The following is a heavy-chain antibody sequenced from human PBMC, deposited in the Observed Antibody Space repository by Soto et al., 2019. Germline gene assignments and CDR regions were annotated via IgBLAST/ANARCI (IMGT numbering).Heavy chain of an antibody. J-gene: IGHJ3*02. Sequence: QVQLVESGGGVVQPGRSLRLSCAASGFGFSSYGMHWVRQAPGKGLEWVAVTSYDGSDSYYADSVKGRFTISRDNSKNTLYLQMNSLRAEDTAVYYCVKLPRYDGAFDIWGQGTMVTVSS. CDR2: TSYDGSDS. D-gene: IGHD3-22*01. CDR3: VKLPRYDGAFDI. V-gene: IGHV3-30*18. CDR1: GFGFSSYG.